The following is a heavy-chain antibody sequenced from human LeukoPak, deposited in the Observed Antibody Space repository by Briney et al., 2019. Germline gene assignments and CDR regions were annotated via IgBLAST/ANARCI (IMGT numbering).Heavy chain of an antibody. CDR1: RFTFRSYE. V-gene: IGHV3-48*03. CDR2: ISSSGSTI. CDR3: ARVSGVTTDTDFDY. J-gene: IGHJ4*02. Sequence: GGSLRLSCAASRFTFRSYEMNWVRQAPGKGLEWVSYISSSGSTIYYADSVKGRFTISRDNAKNSLYLQMNSLRAEDTAVYYCARVSGVTTDTDFDYWGQGTLVTVSS. D-gene: IGHD4-17*01.